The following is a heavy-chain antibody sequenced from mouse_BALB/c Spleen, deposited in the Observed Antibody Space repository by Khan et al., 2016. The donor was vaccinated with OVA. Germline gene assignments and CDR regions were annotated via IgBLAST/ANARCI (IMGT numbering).Heavy chain of an antibody. CDR3: AIRDYFDY. CDR1: GYTFTDYS. Sequence: VQLQQSGPELVRPGVSVKISCKGSGYTFTDYSMHWVKQSYAKSLEWIGVISTDSVNTNYNQKFKGKATLTVDKSSSTAYMELARMTSEDSAIYYCAIRDYFDYWGQGTTLTVSS. CDR2: ISTDSVNT. J-gene: IGHJ2*01. V-gene: IGHV1S137*01.